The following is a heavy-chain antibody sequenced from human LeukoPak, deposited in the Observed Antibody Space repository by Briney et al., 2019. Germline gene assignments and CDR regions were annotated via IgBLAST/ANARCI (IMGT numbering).Heavy chain of an antibody. Sequence: GGSLRLSCAASGFTFSSYSLNWVRPAPGKGLEWVSSISSSSSYIYYADSVKGRFTISRDNAKNSLYLQMNSLRAEDTAVYYCARGFLQPLEHWGQGTLVTVSS. CDR2: ISSSSSYI. D-gene: IGHD2/OR15-2a*01. J-gene: IGHJ1*01. CDR1: GFTFSSYS. CDR3: ARGFLQPLEH. V-gene: IGHV3-21*01.